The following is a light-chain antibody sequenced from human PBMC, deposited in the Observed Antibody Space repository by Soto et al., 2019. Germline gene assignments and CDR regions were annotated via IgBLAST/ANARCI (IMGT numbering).Light chain of an antibody. V-gene: IGLV1-44*01. Sequence: QSVLTQPPSASGTPGQRVTISCSGSSSNIMSNTVNWYQVLPGTAPKVLIQGNHQRPSGVPARFSGSKSGTSASLAISGLQSEDEADYYCSSFTTSDTWVLGGGTKVTVL. CDR2: GNH. CDR3: SSFTTSDTWV. CDR1: SSNIMSNT. J-gene: IGLJ3*02.